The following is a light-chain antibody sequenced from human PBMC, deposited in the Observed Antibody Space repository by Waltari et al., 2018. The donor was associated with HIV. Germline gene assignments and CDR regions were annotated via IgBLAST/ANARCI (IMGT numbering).Light chain of an antibody. J-gene: IGKJ4*01. Sequence: DLVMTQSPDSLAVSLGERATINCKSSQSILYSSNNRNYLAWYKQKPGQRPKLLIYWASTRESGVPDRFTGNGSGTDFTLTISSLQAEDGAVYYCQQYDSTPLTFGGRTKVEIK. CDR1: QSILYSSNNRNY. CDR2: WAS. V-gene: IGKV4-1*01. CDR3: QQYDSTPLT.